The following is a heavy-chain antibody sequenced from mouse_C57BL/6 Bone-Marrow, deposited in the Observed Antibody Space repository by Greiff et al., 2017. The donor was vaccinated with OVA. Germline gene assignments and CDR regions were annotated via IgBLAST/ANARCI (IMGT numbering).Heavy chain of an antibody. D-gene: IGHD1-1*01. J-gene: IGHJ1*03. CDR2: INPNNGGT. V-gene: IGHV1-26*01. Sequence: EVQLQQSGPELVKPGASVKISCKASGYTFTDYYMNWVKQSHGKSLEWIGDINPNNGGTSYNQKFKGKATLTVDKSSSTAYMELRSLTSEDSAVYYCARDYYGSSPPDYCDVWGTGTTVTVSS. CDR3: ARDYYGSSPPDYCDV. CDR1: GYTFTDYY.